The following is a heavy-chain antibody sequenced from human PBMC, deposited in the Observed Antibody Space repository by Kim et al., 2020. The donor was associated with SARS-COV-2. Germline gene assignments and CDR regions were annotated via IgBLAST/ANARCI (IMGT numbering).Heavy chain of an antibody. CDR1: GESFSGYL. D-gene: IGHD5-18*01. CDR2: VSYFGTT. J-gene: IGHJ4*02. CDR3: ARRNSYGPRGLDY. V-gene: IGHV4-34*01. Sequence: SETLSLTCGLHGESFSGYLWTWVRQPPGKGLEWIGEVSYFGTTSYGPSLKSRVTISLDTSMDQFSLKMSSVTAADSAVYYCARRNSYGPRGLDYWGQGILVTVSS.